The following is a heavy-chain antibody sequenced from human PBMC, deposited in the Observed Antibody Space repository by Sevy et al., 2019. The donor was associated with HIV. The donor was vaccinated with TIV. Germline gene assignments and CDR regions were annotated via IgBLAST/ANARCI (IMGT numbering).Heavy chain of an antibody. CDR1: GFTFTYAW. CDR3: ATDPIIFLLVTDGMDV. CDR2: IKSRPDGGTT. V-gene: IGHV3-15*01. D-gene: IGHD2-8*02. J-gene: IGHJ6*02. Sequence: GGSLRLSCAASGFTFTYAWMSWVRQAPGKGLEWVGRIKSRPDGGTTDYAATVKGRFTISRDESKNMLYLQMNSLKTEDSAVYYCATDPIIFLLVTDGMDVWGQGTTVTVSS.